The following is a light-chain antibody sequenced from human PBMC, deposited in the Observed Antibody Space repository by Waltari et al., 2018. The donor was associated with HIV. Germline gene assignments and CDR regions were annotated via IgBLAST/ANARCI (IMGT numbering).Light chain of an antibody. V-gene: IGLV1-40*01. CDR1: SSNIGAGYH. CDR3: QSHDSSLSGYV. J-gene: IGLJ1*01. Sequence: SVLTQPPSVSGAPGQRVTIPCTGSSSNIGAGYHVHLYQQLPGPAPKLLLYSNGVRHSGAPDCYSGSKSDSSASLAMTVLQAQDEADYDCQSHDSSLSGYVFGTGTKVTVL. CDR2: SNG.